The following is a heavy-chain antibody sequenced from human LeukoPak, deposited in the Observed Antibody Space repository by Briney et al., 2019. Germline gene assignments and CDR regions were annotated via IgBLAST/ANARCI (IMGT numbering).Heavy chain of an antibody. CDR2: IYHSGST. V-gene: IGHV4-30-2*01. CDR1: GGSISSGGYS. CDR3: ASRDCSSTSCHEGYNWFDP. J-gene: IGHJ5*02. D-gene: IGHD2-2*01. Sequence: SQTLSLTCAVSGGSISSGGYSWSWIRQPPGKGLEWIGYIYHSGSTYYNPSLKSRVTISVDTSKNQFSLKLTSVTAADTAVYYCASRDCSSTSCHEGYNWFDPWGQGILVSVSS.